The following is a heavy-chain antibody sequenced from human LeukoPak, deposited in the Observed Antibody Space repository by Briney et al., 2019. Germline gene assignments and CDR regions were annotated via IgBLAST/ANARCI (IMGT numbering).Heavy chain of an antibody. Sequence: SVKVSCKASGGTFSSYAISWVRQAPGQGLEWMGGIIPIFGTANYAQKFQGRVTITADESTSTAYMELSSLRSEDTAVYYCARDGFPLGYYFGYWGQGTLVTVSS. CDR2: IIPIFGTA. CDR1: GGTFSSYA. D-gene: IGHD3-22*01. V-gene: IGHV1-69*13. CDR3: ARDGFPLGYYFGY. J-gene: IGHJ4*02.